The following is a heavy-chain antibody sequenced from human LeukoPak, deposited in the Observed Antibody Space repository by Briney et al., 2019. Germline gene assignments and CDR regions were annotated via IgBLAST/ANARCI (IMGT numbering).Heavy chain of an antibody. Sequence: ASVKVSCKASGYTFTSYYMHWVRQAPGQGLEWMGWMNPNSGNTGYAQKFQGRVTMTRNTSISTAYMELSSLRSEDTAVYYCARVPTMVRGVGYFQHWGQGTLVTVSS. D-gene: IGHD3-10*01. CDR1: GYTFTSYY. CDR2: MNPNSGNT. V-gene: IGHV1-8*02. J-gene: IGHJ1*01. CDR3: ARVPTMVRGVGYFQH.